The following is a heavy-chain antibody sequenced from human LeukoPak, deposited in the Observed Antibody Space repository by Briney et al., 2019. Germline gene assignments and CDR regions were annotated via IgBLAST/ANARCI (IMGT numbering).Heavy chain of an antibody. V-gene: IGHV3-20*04. CDR1: GFTFDDYG. CDR3: ARGPTYWYFDV. Sequence: GGSLRLSCAASGFTFDDYGMSWVRQAPGKGLEWVSGINWNGGETNYVDSVKGRFTISRDNAKNFLNLQMNSLRVEDTAIYYCARGPTYWYFDVWGRGTLVTVSS. J-gene: IGHJ2*01. CDR2: INWNGGET.